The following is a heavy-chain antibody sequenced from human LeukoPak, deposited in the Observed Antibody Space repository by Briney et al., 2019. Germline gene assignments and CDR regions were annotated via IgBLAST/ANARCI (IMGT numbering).Heavy chain of an antibody. CDR1: GGSISSGSYY. Sequence: SQTLSLTCTVSGGSISSGSYYWSWIRQPAGKGLEWIGRIYTSGSTNYNPSLKSRVTISVDTSKNQFSLKLSSVTAADTAVYYCARGAEGHNGFDPWGQGTLVTVSS. V-gene: IGHV4-61*02. J-gene: IGHJ5*02. CDR2: IYTSGST. CDR3: ARGAEGHNGFDP.